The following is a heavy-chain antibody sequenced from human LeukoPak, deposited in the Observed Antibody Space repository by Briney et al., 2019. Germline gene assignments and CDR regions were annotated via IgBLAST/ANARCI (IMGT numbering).Heavy chain of an antibody. Sequence: GGSLRLSCTVSGFTVSSNSMSWVRQAPGKGLEWVSFIYSGGNTHYSDSVKGRFTISRDNSKNTLYLQMNSLRADDTAVYYCARRAGEYSHPFDYWGQGTLVTVSS. J-gene: IGHJ4*02. CDR2: IYSGGNT. D-gene: IGHD4-17*01. V-gene: IGHV3-53*01. CDR1: GFTVSSNS. CDR3: ARRAGEYSHPFDY.